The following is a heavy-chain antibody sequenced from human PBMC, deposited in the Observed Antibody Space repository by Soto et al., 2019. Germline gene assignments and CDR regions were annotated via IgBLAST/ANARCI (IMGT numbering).Heavy chain of an antibody. J-gene: IGHJ6*02. CDR2: ISGSGGST. CDR3: ATRRDASYYYYGMDV. CDR1: GFTFSTYA. Sequence: GGSLRLSCAASGFTFSTYAMSWVRQAPGKGLEWVSAISGSGGSTYYADSVKGRFTISRDNSKNTLFLQMNSLRAEDTAVYYCATRRDASYYYYGMDVWGQGTTVTVSS. V-gene: IGHV3-23*01. D-gene: IGHD2-2*01.